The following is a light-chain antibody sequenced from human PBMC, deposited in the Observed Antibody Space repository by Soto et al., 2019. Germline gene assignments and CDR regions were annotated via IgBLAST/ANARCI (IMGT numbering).Light chain of an antibody. CDR3: QQYGSSRT. CDR2: GAS. Sequence: VLTQSPATLSLSPGERATLSCRASQSVSSSYLAWYQQKPGQAPRLLIYGASRRATGIPDRFSGSGSGTDFTLTISRLEPEDFAVYYCQQYGSSRTFGQGTKVDNK. J-gene: IGKJ1*01. V-gene: IGKV3-20*01. CDR1: QSVSSSY.